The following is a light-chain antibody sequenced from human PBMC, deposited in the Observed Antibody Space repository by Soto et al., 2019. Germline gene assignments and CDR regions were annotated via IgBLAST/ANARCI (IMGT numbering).Light chain of an antibody. V-gene: IGLV1-51*01. J-gene: IGLJ2*01. CDR2: DNN. CDR3: GTWDSSLSVYVV. CDR1: SSNIGNNY. Sequence: QSVLTQPPSVSAAPGQKVTISCSGSSSNIGNNYVSWYQQLPGTAPKLLIYDNNKRPSGIPDRFSGSKSGTSATLGITGLQTGDEADYYCGTWDSSLSVYVVFGGGTTLTVL.